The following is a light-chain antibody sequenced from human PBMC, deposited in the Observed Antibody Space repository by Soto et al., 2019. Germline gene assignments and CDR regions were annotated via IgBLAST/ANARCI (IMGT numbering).Light chain of an antibody. J-gene: IGKJ1*01. CDR3: QLYDSSSWT. Sequence: IVETDSRATMSISPPEGANLXCRASQSVYSSLAWYQQKPGQAPRLLIYGASSRATGFPDRFSGSGSGTDFTLTISRLETEDFAVYYCQLYDSSSWTFGQGTKVDIK. CDR1: QSVYSS. CDR2: GAS. V-gene: IGKV3-20*01.